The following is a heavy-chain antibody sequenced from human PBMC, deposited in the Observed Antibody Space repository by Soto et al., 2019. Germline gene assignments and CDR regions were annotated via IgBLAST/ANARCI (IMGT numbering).Heavy chain of an antibody. Sequence: SETLSLTCTVSGGSVSSGSYYWSWIRQHPGKGLEWIGYIYYSGSTNYNPSLKSRVTISVDTSKNQFSLKLSSVTAADTAVYYCAAMEGDYVFYFDYWGQGTLVTVSS. D-gene: IGHD4-17*01. CDR2: IYYSGST. CDR3: AAMEGDYVFYFDY. CDR1: GGSVSSGSYY. J-gene: IGHJ4*02. V-gene: IGHV4-61*01.